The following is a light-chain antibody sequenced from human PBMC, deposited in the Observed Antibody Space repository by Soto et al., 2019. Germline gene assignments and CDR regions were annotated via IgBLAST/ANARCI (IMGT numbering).Light chain of an antibody. V-gene: IGLV2-14*01. J-gene: IGLJ1*01. CDR3: SSYTSDSSYV. Sequence: QSVLTQPAAVSGSPGQSITISYTGTSSDVGLYGYVSWYQQHPGKAPQLMIYAVSNRPSGVSNRFSASKSGNTASLFISGLQAEDEADYYCSSYTSDSSYVFGSGTRSPS. CDR2: AVS. CDR1: SSDVGLYGY.